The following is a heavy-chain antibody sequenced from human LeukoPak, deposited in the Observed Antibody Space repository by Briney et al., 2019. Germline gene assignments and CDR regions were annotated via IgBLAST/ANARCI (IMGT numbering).Heavy chain of an antibody. D-gene: IGHD3-16*02. CDR3: ARGKFMITFGGVIAIPLDY. CDR1: GGSFSGYY. V-gene: IGHV4-34*01. CDR2: INHSGST. J-gene: IGHJ4*02. Sequence: SETLSLTCAVYGGSFSGYYWSWSRQPPGKGLEWIGEINHSGSTNYNPSLKSRVTISVDTSKNQFSLKLSSVTAADTAVYYCARGKFMITFGGVIAIPLDYWGQGTLVTVSS.